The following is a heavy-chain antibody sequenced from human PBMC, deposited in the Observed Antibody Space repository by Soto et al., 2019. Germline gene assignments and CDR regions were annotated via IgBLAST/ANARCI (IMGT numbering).Heavy chain of an antibody. CDR3: ARDLAAAGTYYFDY. CDR2: MNPNSGNT. Sequence: QVQLVQSGAEVKKPGASVKVSCKASGYTFTSYDINWVRQATGQGLEWMGWMNPNSGNTGYAQKFQGRVTMTRNTSISTAYMELSSLRSEDTAVYYCARDLAAAGTYYFDYWGQGTLVTVSS. J-gene: IGHJ4*02. CDR1: GYTFTSYD. V-gene: IGHV1-8*01. D-gene: IGHD6-13*01.